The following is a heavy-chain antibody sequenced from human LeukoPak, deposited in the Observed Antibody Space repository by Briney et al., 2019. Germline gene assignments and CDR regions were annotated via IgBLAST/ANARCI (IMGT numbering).Heavy chain of an antibody. Sequence: PSETLSLTCTDSGDSINPYYWSWIRQPPGEGLEWIGYIFYRGSTNYNAALKSRVAISLDTSKNQFSLKLNSVSAADTAVYYCAGTTGRYFEYWGQGILVTVSS. CDR3: AGTTGRYFEY. D-gene: IGHD1-26*01. CDR2: IFYRGST. V-gene: IGHV4-59*01. CDR1: GDSINPYY. J-gene: IGHJ4*02.